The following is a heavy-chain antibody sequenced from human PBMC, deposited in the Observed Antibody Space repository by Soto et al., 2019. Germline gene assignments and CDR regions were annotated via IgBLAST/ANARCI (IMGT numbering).Heavy chain of an antibody. Sequence: QTGGSLRLSCVASGFTFSAFDMNWVRQAPGKGLEWVSDISGSGDSTYYADSVKGRFTISRDNSKNTLYLLLNSLRVEDTAVYYCAKARGMNYYSGTDVWGQGTTVTVSS. J-gene: IGHJ6*02. V-gene: IGHV3-23*01. CDR3: AKARGMNYYSGTDV. D-gene: IGHD3-10*01. CDR1: GFTFSAFD. CDR2: ISGSGDST.